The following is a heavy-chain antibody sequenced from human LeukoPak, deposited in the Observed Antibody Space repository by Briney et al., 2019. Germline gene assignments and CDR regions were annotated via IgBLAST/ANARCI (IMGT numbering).Heavy chain of an antibody. CDR3: ATEAGEMAIYFDY. CDR1: GGTFSSYA. D-gene: IGHD5-24*01. V-gene: IGHV1-69*05. Sequence: ASVKVSCMASGGTFSSYAISWVRQAPGQGLEWMGGIIPIFGTANYAQKFQGRVTITTDESTSTAYMELSSLRSEDTAVYYCATEAGEMAIYFDYWGQGTLVTVSS. J-gene: IGHJ4*02. CDR2: IIPIFGTA.